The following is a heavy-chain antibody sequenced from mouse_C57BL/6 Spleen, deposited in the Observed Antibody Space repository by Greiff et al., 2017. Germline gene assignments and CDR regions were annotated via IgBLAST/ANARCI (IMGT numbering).Heavy chain of an antibody. CDR3: ARRLPYYAMDY. J-gene: IGHJ4*01. CDR1: GYTFTSYW. CDR2: IDPSDSYT. Sequence: QVQLQQPGAELVMPGASVKLSCKASGYTFTSYWMHWVKQRPGQGLEWIGEIDPSDSYTNYNQKFKGKSTFTVDKSSSTAYMQLSSLTSEDSAVYYCARRLPYYAMDYWGQGTSVTVSS. V-gene: IGHV1-69*01.